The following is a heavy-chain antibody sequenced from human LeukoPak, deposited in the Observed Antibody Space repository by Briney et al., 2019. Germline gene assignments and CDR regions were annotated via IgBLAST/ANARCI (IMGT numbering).Heavy chain of an antibody. J-gene: IGHJ3*02. CDR1: GGSISSGSYY. CDR3: ARHISRAASAFDI. CDR2: IYTSGST. D-gene: IGHD2-21*01. Sequence: SQTLSLTCTVSGGSISSGSYYWSWIRQPAGKGLEWIGRIYTSGSTNYNPSLKSRVTISADTSRNQLSMKLTSVTATDTAVYYCARHISRAASAFDIWGQGTMVTVSS. V-gene: IGHV4-61*02.